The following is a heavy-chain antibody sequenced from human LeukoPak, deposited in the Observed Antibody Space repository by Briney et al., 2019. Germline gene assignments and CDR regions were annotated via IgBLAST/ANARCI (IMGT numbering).Heavy chain of an antibody. D-gene: IGHD2-2*01. J-gene: IGHJ6*02. CDR2: ISYDGSNK. V-gene: IGHV3-30-3*01. CDR1: GFTFSSYA. CDR3: ARDAMPVVVPAAIAYYYYYGMDV. Sequence: SGGSLRLSCAASGFTFSSYAMSWVRQAPGKGLEWVAVISYDGSNKYYADSVKGRFTISRDNSKNTLYLQMNSLRAEDTAVYYCARDAMPVVVPAAIAYYYYYGMDVWGQGTTVTVSS.